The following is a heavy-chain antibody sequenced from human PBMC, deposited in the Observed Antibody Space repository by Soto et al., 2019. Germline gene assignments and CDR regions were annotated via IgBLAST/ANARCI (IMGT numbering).Heavy chain of an antibody. D-gene: IGHD6-19*01. J-gene: IGHJ6*02. V-gene: IGHV4-59*01. Sequence: SETLSLTCTVSGGSISSYYRNWIRQPPGKGLEWIGYSYYSGSTNYNPSLKSRVTISVDTSKNQFSLNLSSVTAADTAVYYSARDRQWLVQGSYYYYGMDVWGQGTTVTVSS. CDR1: GGSISSYY. CDR3: ARDRQWLVQGSYYYYGMDV. CDR2: SYYSGST.